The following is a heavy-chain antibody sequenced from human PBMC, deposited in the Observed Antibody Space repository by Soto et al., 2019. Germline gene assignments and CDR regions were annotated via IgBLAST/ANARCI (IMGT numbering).Heavy chain of an antibody. Sequence: QVQLKESGPGLVKPSQTLSLTCTVSGGPIINGHTYLNWIRQHPEKGLEWMGYINYRGTTNYNPALKSRILISRDTSKNQFSLSLTSVTAADTAVYYCARDAPEVDTYWGQGTLVTVSS. D-gene: IGHD2-2*01. V-gene: IGHV4-31*03. CDR3: ARDAPEVDTY. CDR2: INYRGTT. CDR1: GGPIINGHTY. J-gene: IGHJ4*02.